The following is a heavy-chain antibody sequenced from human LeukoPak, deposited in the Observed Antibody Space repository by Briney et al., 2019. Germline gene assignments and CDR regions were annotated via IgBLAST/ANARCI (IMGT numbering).Heavy chain of an antibody. CDR2: ISSSGSTI. D-gene: IGHD6-6*01. J-gene: IGHJ4*02. CDR1: GFTFSDYY. Sequence: PGGSLRLSCAASGFTFSDYYMSWIRQAPGKGLEWVSYISSSGSTIYYADSVKGRFTISRDNAKNSLYLQMNSLRAEDTAVYYYAATSSIAADGFDYWGQGTLVTVSS. V-gene: IGHV3-11*01. CDR3: AATSSIAADGFDY.